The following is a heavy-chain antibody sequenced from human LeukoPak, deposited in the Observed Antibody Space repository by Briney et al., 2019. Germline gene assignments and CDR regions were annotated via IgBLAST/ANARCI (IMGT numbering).Heavy chain of an antibody. CDR1: GGSISSYY. D-gene: IGHD3-3*01. CDR3: ARDGGLYDAFDI. J-gene: IGHJ3*02. CDR2: IYYSGST. Sequence: PSETLSLTCTVSGGSISSYYWNWIRQPPGKGLEWIGYIYYSGSTNYNPSLKSRVTISVDTSKNQFSLKLSSVTAADTAVYYCARDGGLYDAFDIWGQGTMVTVSS. V-gene: IGHV4-59*01.